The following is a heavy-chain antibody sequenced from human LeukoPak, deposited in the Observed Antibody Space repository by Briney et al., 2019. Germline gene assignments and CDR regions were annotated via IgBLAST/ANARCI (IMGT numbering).Heavy chain of an antibody. CDR1: GGPITEYY. D-gene: IGHD1-14*01. CDR2: IYHTGST. Sequence: SETLSLTCSVSGGPITEYYWRWIRQPPGKGLKWIGYIYHTGSTNYSPSLKSRVTMSVDASRNQFSLKLVSVIAADTAVYYCARDRGTTGYYYLDSWGQGILVTVSS. J-gene: IGHJ4*02. V-gene: IGHV4-59*01. CDR3: ARDRGTTGYYYLDS.